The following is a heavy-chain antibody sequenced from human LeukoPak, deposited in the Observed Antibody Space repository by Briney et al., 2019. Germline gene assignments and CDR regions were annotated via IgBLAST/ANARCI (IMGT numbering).Heavy chain of an antibody. Sequence: SETLSLTCTVSGGSISSSSHYWGWIRQPPGKGLEWIGSIYYTGSTYYNPSLKSRVTISVDTSKNQFSLKLSSVTAADTAVYHCAGHFGYCSGGSCYHFDYWGQGTLVTVSS. CDR2: IYYTGST. CDR1: GGSISSSSHY. V-gene: IGHV4-39*01. D-gene: IGHD2-15*01. CDR3: AGHFGYCSGGSCYHFDY. J-gene: IGHJ4*02.